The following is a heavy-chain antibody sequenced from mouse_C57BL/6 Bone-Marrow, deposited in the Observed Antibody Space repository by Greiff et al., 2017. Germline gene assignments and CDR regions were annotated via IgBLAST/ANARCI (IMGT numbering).Heavy chain of an antibody. J-gene: IGHJ2*01. D-gene: IGHD1-1*01. CDR1: GYSFTSYY. CDR3: ARGDYGSTRDY. V-gene: IGHV1-66*01. Sequence: QVQLQQSGPELVKPGASVKISCKASGYSFTSYYIHWVKQRPGQGLEWIGWIYPGSGNTKYNEKFKGKATLTADTSSSTAYMQLSSLTSEDSAVYYCARGDYGSTRDYWGQGTTLTVSS. CDR2: IYPGSGNT.